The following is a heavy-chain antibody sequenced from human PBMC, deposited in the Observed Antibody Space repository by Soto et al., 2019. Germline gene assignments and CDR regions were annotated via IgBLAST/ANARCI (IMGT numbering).Heavy chain of an antibody. J-gene: IGHJ6*02. V-gene: IGHV4-61*08. D-gene: IGHD2-8*02. Sequence: SETLSLTCTVSGDSVSSGASHWTWIRQSPGKGLEWIGYISHNATADCNPSLKSRVSVSVDTSKNQFSLKLTSATTADTAVYFCARVHWSPSKIGVWGQGTTVTVSS. CDR2: ISHNATA. CDR1: GDSVSSGASH. CDR3: ARVHWSPSKIGV.